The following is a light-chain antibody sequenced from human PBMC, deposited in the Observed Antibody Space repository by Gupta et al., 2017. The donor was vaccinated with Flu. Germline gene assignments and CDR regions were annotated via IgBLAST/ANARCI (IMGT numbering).Light chain of an antibody. CDR3: AAWDGSLSGL. CDR1: SSNIGTNY. V-gene: IGLV1-47*01. Sequence: QSVLTQPPSASGTPGQRVTISCSGSSSNIGTNYVYWYQQPPATAPKLLLYRDNQRPSGVPDRFSGSKSGTSASLAISGLRAEDEADYYCAAWDGSLSGLFGGGTKLTVL. CDR2: RDN. J-gene: IGLJ3*02.